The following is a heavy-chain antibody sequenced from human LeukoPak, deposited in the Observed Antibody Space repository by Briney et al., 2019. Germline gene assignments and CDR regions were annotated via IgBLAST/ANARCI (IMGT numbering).Heavy chain of an antibody. Sequence: GGSLRLSCAASGFTFSNYAMSWVRQAPGMGLEWVSAISGSGGYTSYTASVKGRFTISRDNSKNTLFLHMNSLRAEDTAVYYCAKDRNDYYDSSGSDSWGQGTLVTVSS. D-gene: IGHD3-22*01. J-gene: IGHJ4*02. CDR3: AKDRNDYYDSSGSDS. V-gene: IGHV3-23*01. CDR2: ISGSGGYT. CDR1: GFTFSNYA.